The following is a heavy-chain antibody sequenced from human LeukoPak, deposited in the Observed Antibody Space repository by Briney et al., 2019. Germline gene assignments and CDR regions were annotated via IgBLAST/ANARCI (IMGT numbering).Heavy chain of an antibody. V-gene: IGHV3-49*04. CDR2: IRSKAYGGTT. Sequence: GGSLRLSCTASGFTFGDYAMSWVRQAPGKGLEWVSFIRSKAYGGTTEYAPSVKGRFIISRDDSKSIAYLQMNSLKTEDTAVYYCTRDDWRYSHDSWGQGTLVTVSS. D-gene: IGHD2-15*01. J-gene: IGHJ4*02. CDR3: TRDDWRYSHDS. CDR1: GFTFGDYA.